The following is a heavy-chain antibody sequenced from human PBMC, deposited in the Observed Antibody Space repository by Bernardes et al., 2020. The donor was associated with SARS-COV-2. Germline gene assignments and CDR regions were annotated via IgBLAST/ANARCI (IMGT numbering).Heavy chain of an antibody. CDR1: GYTFTDYY. V-gene: IGHV1-2*02. D-gene: IGHD6-6*01. Sequence: ASVKVSCKASGYTFTDYYMHWVRQAPGQGLEWMGWINTDSGCTDYAQKFQGRVTVTRDTSISTVYMELSRLTSDDTAVYYCARLGQLGLRTFDYWGQGTLVTVSS. J-gene: IGHJ4*02. CDR2: INTDSGCT. CDR3: ARLGQLGLRTFDY.